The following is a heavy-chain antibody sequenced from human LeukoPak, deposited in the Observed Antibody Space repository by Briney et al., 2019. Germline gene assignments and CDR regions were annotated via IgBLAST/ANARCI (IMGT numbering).Heavy chain of an antibody. CDR3: ARGWRPYFDY. V-gene: IGHV4-59*01. CDR1: GGSISSYY. J-gene: IGHJ4*02. CDR2: IYYSGST. Sequence: SETLSLTCTVSGGSISSYYRSWIRQPPGKGLEWIGYIYYSGSTNYNPPLKSRVTISVDTSKNQFSLKLSSVTAADTAVYYCARGWRPYFDYWGQGTLVIVSS.